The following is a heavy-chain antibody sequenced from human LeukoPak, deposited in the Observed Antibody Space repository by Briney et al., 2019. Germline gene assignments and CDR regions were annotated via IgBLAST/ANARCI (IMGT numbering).Heavy chain of an antibody. CDR2: ISGSGGST. J-gene: IGHJ4*02. CDR1: GFTFSSYA. CDR3: AKVIGYDILTGYYGFDY. D-gene: IGHD3-9*01. Sequence: GGSLRLSCAASGFTFSSYAMSWVRQAPGKGLEWVSAISGSGGSTYYADSVKGRFTISRDNSKNTLYLQMSRLRAEDTAVYYCAKVIGYDILTGYYGFDYWGQGTLVTVSS. V-gene: IGHV3-23*01.